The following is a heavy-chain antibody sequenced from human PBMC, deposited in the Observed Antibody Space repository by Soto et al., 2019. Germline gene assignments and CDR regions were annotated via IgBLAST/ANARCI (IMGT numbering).Heavy chain of an antibody. V-gene: IGHV3-23*01. J-gene: IGHJ6*02. CDR1: GSTFSSYA. D-gene: IGHD3-10*01. CDR2: ISGSGSST. CDR3: TRIDTMIRGVKRGMDV. Sequence: ELQLLDSGGGLVQPGGSLRLSCEASGSTFSSYAMSWVRQAPGKGLEWVSGISGSGSSTYYPDSLKGRFTISRDNSKNTVYLQMNSLRAEDTAVYYCTRIDTMIRGVKRGMDVWGHGTTVTVSS.